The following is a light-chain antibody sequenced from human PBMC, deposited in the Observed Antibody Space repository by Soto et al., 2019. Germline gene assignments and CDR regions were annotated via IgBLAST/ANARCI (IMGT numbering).Light chain of an antibody. Sequence: EIVLTQSPGTLSLSPGERATLSCRASQSVTSSYLTWYQQKPGPAPRLLIYGASSRATGIQDRFSGSGSGTDFTLTISRLEPEDFAVYYCQQYGTSPYTFGQGTKLEIK. CDR1: QSVTSSY. V-gene: IGKV3-20*01. J-gene: IGKJ2*01. CDR2: GAS. CDR3: QQYGTSPYT.